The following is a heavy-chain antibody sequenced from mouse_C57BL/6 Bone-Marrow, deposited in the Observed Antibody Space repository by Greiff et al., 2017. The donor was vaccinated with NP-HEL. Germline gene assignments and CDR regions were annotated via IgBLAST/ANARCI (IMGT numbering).Heavy chain of an antibody. J-gene: IGHJ2*01. CDR1: GYTFTSYG. CDR3: AKDGYYVYFDY. Sequence: QVQLKESGAELARPGASVKLSCKASGYTFTSYGISWVKQRTGQGLEWIGEIYPRSGNTYYNEKFKGKATLTADKSSSTAYMELRSLTSEDSAVYFCAKDGYYVYFDYWGQGTTLTVSS. D-gene: IGHD2-3*01. V-gene: IGHV1-81*01. CDR2: IYPRSGNT.